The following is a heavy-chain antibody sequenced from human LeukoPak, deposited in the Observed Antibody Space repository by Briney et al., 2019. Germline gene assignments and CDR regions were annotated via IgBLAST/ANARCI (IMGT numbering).Heavy chain of an antibody. J-gene: IGHJ5*02. V-gene: IGHV4-34*01. CDR1: GGSFSGYY. D-gene: IGHD3-16*01. Sequence: SETLSLTCAVYGGSFSGYYWSWIRQPPGKGLEWIGEINHSGSTNYNPSLKSRVTMSVDTSKNQFSLKLSSVTAADTAVYYCARDIVDYGLLGWFDPWGQGTLVTVSS. CDR2: INHSGST. CDR3: ARDIVDYGLLGWFDP.